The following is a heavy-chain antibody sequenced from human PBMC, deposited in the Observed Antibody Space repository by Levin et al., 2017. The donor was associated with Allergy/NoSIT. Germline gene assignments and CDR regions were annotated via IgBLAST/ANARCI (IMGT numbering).Heavy chain of an antibody. J-gene: IGHJ4*02. CDR3: ARDGDYGDYGSEG. D-gene: IGHD4-17*01. CDR2: IIPIFGTA. V-gene: IGHV1-69*01. Sequence: KISCKASGGTFSSYAISWVRQAPGQGLEWMGGIIPIFGTANYAQKFQGRVTITADESTSTAYMELSSLRSEDTAVYYCARDGDYGDYGSEGWGQGTLVTVSS. CDR1: GGTFSSYA.